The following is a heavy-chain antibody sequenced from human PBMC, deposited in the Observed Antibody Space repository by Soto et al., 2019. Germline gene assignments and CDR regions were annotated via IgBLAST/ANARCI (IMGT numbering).Heavy chain of an antibody. J-gene: IGHJ4*02. Sequence: PGGSLRLSCAASGFTFSSYGMHWVRQAPGKGLEWVAVIWYDGSNKYYADSVKGRFTISRDNSKNTLYLQMNSLRAEDTAVYYCARARGDYYDSSGPPSYWGQGTLVTVS. CDR3: ARARGDYYDSSGPPSY. CDR1: GFTFSSYG. CDR2: IWYDGSNK. D-gene: IGHD3-22*01. V-gene: IGHV3-33*01.